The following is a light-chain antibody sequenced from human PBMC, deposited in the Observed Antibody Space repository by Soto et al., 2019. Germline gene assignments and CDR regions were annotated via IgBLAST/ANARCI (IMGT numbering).Light chain of an antibody. CDR2: SAF. V-gene: IGKV3-20*01. Sequence: EIVLTQSPGTLSLSPGERGTLSCRASQSVSSNYLAWYQQKPGQAPRLLIYSAFSRATGIPDRFSGSGSGTYLPPTISRLERDDVAVSYCQDYGSSPWTLGQGTKVEI. CDR1: QSVSSNY. CDR3: QDYGSSPWT. J-gene: IGKJ1*01.